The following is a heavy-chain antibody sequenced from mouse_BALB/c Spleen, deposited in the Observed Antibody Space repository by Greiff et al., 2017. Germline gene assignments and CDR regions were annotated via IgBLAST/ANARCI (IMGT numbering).Heavy chain of an antibody. D-gene: IGHD2-4*01. J-gene: IGHJ3*01. CDR2: IWGDGST. Sequence: VTLVESGPCLVAPSQSLSITCTVSGFSLPSYGVSWVRQPPGKGLEWLGVIWGDGSTHYHSALISRLSISKDNSKSQVFLKLNSLQTDDTATYYCAKIIYYDYDEVFAYWGQGTLVTVSA. CDR1: GFSLPSYG. CDR3: AKIIYYDYDEVFAY. V-gene: IGHV2-3*01.